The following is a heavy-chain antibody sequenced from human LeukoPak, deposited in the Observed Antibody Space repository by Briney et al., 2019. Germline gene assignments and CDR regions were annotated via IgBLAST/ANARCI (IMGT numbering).Heavy chain of an antibody. Sequence: ASVKVSCKASGYTFTSYDINWVRQAPGQGLEWMGWINPNSGGTNYAQKFQGRVTMTRDTSISTAYMELSRLRSDDTAVYYCARDRRYSSASGYFDYWGQGTLVTVSS. CDR2: INPNSGGT. D-gene: IGHD6-19*01. V-gene: IGHV1-2*02. CDR1: GYTFTSYD. CDR3: ARDRRYSSASGYFDY. J-gene: IGHJ4*02.